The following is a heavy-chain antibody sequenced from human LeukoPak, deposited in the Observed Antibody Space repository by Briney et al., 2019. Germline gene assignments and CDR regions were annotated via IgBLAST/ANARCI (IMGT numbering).Heavy chain of an antibody. Sequence: GASVTVSCKASGYTFTGYYMHWVRQAPGQGLEWMGWIDPNSGGTNYAQKFQGRVTMTRDTSISTAYMELSRLRSDDTAAYYCARDPIVDTAMDYYFDYWGQGTLVTVSS. J-gene: IGHJ4*02. CDR1: GYTFTGYY. V-gene: IGHV1-2*02. CDR2: IDPNSGGT. CDR3: ARDPIVDTAMDYYFDY. D-gene: IGHD5-18*01.